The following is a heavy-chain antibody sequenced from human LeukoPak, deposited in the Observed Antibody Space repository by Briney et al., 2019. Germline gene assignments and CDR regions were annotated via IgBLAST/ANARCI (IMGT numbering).Heavy chain of an antibody. CDR2: ISSSSSTI. V-gene: IGHV3-48*01. J-gene: IGHJ4*02. CDR3: ARGSTYYDSSGQVPFGY. Sequence: GGSLRLSCAASGFTFSTYSMNWVRQAPGKGLEWVSYISSSSSTIYYADSVKGRFTISRDNAKNSLYLQMNSLRAEDTAVYYCARGSTYYDSSGQVPFGYWGQGTLVTVSS. CDR1: GFTFSTYS. D-gene: IGHD3-22*01.